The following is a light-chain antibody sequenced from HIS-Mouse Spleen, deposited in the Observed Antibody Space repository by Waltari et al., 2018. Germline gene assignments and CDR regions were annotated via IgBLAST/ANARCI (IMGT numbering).Light chain of an antibody. CDR3: SSYTSSSFNVV. V-gene: IGLV2-14*01. Sequence: QSALTQPASVSGSPGQSITISCTGTSSDVGGYNYVSWYQQHPGKAPKLMIYEVSNRPSGVPNRFSGSKSGNTASLTISGLQAEDEADYYCSSYTSSSFNVVFGGGTKLTVL. J-gene: IGLJ2*01. CDR1: SSDVGGYNY. CDR2: EVS.